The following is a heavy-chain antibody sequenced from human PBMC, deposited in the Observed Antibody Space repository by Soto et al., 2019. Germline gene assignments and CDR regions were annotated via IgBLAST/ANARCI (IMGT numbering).Heavy chain of an antibody. CDR2: IVVGSGNT. J-gene: IGHJ6*02. D-gene: IGHD1-1*01. CDR3: AEDQLYYYGMDV. Sequence: ASVKVSCKASGFTFTSSAVPWVRQARGQRLEWIGWIVVGSGNTNYAQKFQERVTITRDMSTSTAYMELSSLRSEDTAVYYCAEDQLYYYGMDVWGQGTTVTVSS. CDR1: GFTFTSSA. V-gene: IGHV1-58*01.